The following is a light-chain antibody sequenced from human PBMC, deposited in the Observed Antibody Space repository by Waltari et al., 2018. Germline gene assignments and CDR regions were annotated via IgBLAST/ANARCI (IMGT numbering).Light chain of an antibody. CDR2: VNSDGSH. CDR3: QTGGHGTWV. Sequence: QLVLTQSPSASASLGASVKLTCTLSSGHSSNVIAWHQQQPEKGPRYLMKVNSDGSHSKGDGIPDRFSSSSSGAEHYLTIASLQSEDEADYYCQTGGHGTWVFGGGTKLTVL. J-gene: IGLJ3*02. V-gene: IGLV4-69*01. CDR1: SGHSSNV.